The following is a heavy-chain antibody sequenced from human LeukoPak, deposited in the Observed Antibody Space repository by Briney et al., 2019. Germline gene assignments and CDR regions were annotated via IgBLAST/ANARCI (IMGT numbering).Heavy chain of an antibody. D-gene: IGHD3-10*01. V-gene: IGHV3-23*01. J-gene: IGHJ4*02. CDR1: GFTFSSYA. Sequence: GGSLRLSCAASGFTFSSYAMSWVRQAPGKGLEWVSAISGSGGSTYYADSVKGRFTISRDNSKNTLYLQMNSLRAEDTAVYYCAKDRSKAMVRGDNYLDYWGQGTLVTVSS. CDR3: AKDRSKAMVRGDNYLDY. CDR2: ISGSGGST.